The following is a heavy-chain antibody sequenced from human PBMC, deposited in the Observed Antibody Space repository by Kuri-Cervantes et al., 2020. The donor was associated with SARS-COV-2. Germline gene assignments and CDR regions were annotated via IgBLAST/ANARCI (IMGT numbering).Heavy chain of an antibody. D-gene: IGHD3-3*01. J-gene: IGHJ3*02. CDR3: ARRYYDFWSGYSNAFDI. CDR1: GFTFSSYA. CDR2: ISYDGSNK. V-gene: IGHV3-30-3*01. Sequence: GESLKISCAASGFTFSSYAMHWVRQVPGKGLEWVAVISYDGSNKYYADSVKGRFTISRDNSKNTLYLQMNSLRAEDTAVYYCARRYYDFWSGYSNAFDIWGQGTMVTVSS.